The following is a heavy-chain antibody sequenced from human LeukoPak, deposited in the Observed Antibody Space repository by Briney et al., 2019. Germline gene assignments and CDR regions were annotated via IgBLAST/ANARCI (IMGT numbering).Heavy chain of an antibody. CDR3: ARGGGYSYGYWYYYYYMDV. CDR2: MNPNSGNT. V-gene: IGHV1-8*03. D-gene: IGHD5-18*01. CDR1: GYTFTSYD. Sequence: ASVKVSCKASGYTFTSYDINWVRQATGQGLEWMGWMNPNSGNTGYAQKFQGRVTITRNTSISTAYMELSSLRSEDTAVYYCARGGGYSYGYWYYYYYMDVWGQGTMVTVSS. J-gene: IGHJ6*03.